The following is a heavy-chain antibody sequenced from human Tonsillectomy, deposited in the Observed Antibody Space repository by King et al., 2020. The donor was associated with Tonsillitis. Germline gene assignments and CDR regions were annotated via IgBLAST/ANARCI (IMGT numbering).Heavy chain of an antibody. CDR3: ARGEFRNLDL. Sequence: VQLVESGGGLVKAGGSLRLSCAASGFTFSDFHMNWIRQAPGKGLKWVSNIDKRGTTIYYADSVKGRFTISRDNANNSLYLQMNSLRAEDTAVYYCARGEFRNLDLWGQGTLVAVSS. V-gene: IGHV3-11*01. J-gene: IGHJ5*02. D-gene: IGHD2-21*01. CDR1: GFTFSDFH. CDR2: IDKRGTTI.